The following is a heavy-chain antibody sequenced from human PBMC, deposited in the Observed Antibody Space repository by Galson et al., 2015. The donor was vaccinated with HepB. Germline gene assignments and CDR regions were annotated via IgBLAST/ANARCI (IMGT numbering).Heavy chain of an antibody. Sequence: SLRLSCAASGFTFSSYGMHWVRQAPGKGLEWVAVIWYDGSNKYYADSVKGRFTISRDNSKDTLYLQMNSLRAGDTAVYYCARGLLYGSGSYYDYWGQGTLVTVSS. CDR2: IWYDGSNK. J-gene: IGHJ4*02. CDR3: ARGLLYGSGSYYDY. V-gene: IGHV3-33*01. D-gene: IGHD3-10*01. CDR1: GFTFSSYG.